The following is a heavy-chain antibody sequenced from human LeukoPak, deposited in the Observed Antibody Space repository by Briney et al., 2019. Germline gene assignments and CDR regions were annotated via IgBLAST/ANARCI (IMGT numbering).Heavy chain of an antibody. Sequence: SVKVSCKASGGTFSSYAISWVRQAPGQRLEWMVRIIPILGIANYAQKFQGRVTITADKSTSTAYMELISLRSEDTAVYYCARGLVGKQNYFDYWGQGTLVIVSS. CDR2: IIPILGIA. J-gene: IGHJ4*02. CDR1: GGTFSSYA. V-gene: IGHV1-69*04. D-gene: IGHD3-9*01. CDR3: ARGLVGKQNYFDY.